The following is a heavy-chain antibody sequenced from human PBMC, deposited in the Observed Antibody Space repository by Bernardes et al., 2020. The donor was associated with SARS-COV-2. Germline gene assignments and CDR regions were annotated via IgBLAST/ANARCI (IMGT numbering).Heavy chain of an antibody. V-gene: IGHV3-74*03. CDR1: GFTFSNHW. CDR2: VNLGGDST. D-gene: IGHD3-16*01. J-gene: IGHJ4*02. Sequence: GGSLRLSCAASGFTFSNHWIHWVRQPPGKGLVWVSYVNLGGDSTSYADSVRGRFTVSRDNAKNTVYLQLNSLTAEDTAVYYCARGGDGAVDYWGQGTLVTVSS. CDR3: ARGGDGAVDY.